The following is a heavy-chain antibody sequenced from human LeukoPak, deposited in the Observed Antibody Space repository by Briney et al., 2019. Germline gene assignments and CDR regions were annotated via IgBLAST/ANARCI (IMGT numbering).Heavy chain of an antibody. D-gene: IGHD4-17*01. Sequence: GGSLRLSCAASGFTFSSYSMNWVRQAPGKGLEWVSAISGSGGSTYYADSVKGRFTISRDNSKNTLYLQMNSLRAEDTAVYYCAKGTTVTDLFDYWGQGTLVTVSS. CDR2: ISGSGGST. CDR1: GFTFSSYS. J-gene: IGHJ4*02. V-gene: IGHV3-23*01. CDR3: AKGTTVTDLFDY.